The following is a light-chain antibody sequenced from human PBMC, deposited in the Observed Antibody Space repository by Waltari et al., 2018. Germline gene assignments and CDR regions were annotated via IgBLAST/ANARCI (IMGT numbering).Light chain of an antibody. CDR3: QQRSNWPPEVT. CDR1: QSVSSY. Sequence: ENVFTQSPTTPSLAPGERTPLPFRASQSVSSYLAWYQQIPGQAPRLLIFDASKRATGIPARFSGSGSGTDFTLTISYLEPEDSAVYYCQQRSNWPPEVTFGQGTRLEIK. V-gene: IGKV3-11*01. J-gene: IGKJ5*01. CDR2: DAS.